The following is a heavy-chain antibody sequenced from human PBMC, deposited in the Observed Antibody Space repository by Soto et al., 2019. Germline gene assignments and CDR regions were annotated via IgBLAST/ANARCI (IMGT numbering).Heavy chain of an antibody. Sequence: QVQLVQSGSEVKKPGASVNVSCKAFGYTFTSYGFSWVRQVPGQVLEWLGWISAFNGDTQYEQTMKGRLTVTTDTSTTTVHMQLRSLTPADTAVYYCTREAGWQRMVPYDWGQGTLVSVS. J-gene: IGHJ4*02. V-gene: IGHV1-18*04. CDR3: TREAGWQRMVPYD. CDR2: ISAFNGDT. D-gene: IGHD6-25*01. CDR1: GYTFTSYG.